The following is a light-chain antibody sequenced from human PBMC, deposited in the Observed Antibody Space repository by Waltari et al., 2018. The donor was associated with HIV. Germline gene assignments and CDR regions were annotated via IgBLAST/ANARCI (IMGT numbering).Light chain of an antibody. CDR2: ENK. V-gene: IGLV6-57*01. Sequence: NFILTQPHSVSGYPGKTVTISCTRSSGNISRDSVHWYQLRPENSPSNVIYENKQKRAGVPDRFSGSIDRSTNSASLTISGLMAEDEADYYCLSYDGVNQVFGGGTKLTVL. J-gene: IGLJ3*02. CDR1: SGNISRDS. CDR3: LSYDGVNQV.